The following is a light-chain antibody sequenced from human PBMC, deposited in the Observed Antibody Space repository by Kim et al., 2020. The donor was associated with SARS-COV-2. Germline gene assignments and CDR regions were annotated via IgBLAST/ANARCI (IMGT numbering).Light chain of an antibody. V-gene: IGKV3-11*01. Sequence: LSPEKGATPSCRGHHVSSSSLAWYQQKPGQAPRLLIHDASSRATGIPARFSGSGSGTDFTLTISSLEPEDFAVYYCQQHGSWPRTFGQGTQLDIK. CDR1: HVSSSS. CDR3: QQHGSWPRT. CDR2: DAS. J-gene: IGKJ1*01.